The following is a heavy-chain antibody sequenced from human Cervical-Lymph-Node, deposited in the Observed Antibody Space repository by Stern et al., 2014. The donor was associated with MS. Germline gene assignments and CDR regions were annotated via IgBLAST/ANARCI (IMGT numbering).Heavy chain of an antibody. CDR1: GGSISSRY. CDR2: ISHSGDT. Sequence: VQLVQSGPGLVKPSETLSLTCAVSGGSISSRYWGWIRQPPGKGLEWIGLISHSGDTKYNPSLKSRVTISLDTSKKQFSLKVTSVTAADTAVYYCARLSTAVDFWGQGTLVTVSS. J-gene: IGHJ4*02. CDR3: ARLSTAVDF. V-gene: IGHV4-59*08.